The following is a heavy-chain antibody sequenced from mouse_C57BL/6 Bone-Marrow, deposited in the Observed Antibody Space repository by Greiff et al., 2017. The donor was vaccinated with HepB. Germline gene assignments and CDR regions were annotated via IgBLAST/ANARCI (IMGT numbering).Heavy chain of an antibody. Sequence: EVKLEESGGGLVQPKGSLKLSCAASGFSFNTYAMNWVRQAPGKGLEWVARIRSKSNNYATYYADSVKDRFTISRDDSESMLYLQMNNLKTEDTAMYYCVRQRYYAMDYWGQGTSVTVSS. CDR2: IRSKSNNYAT. J-gene: IGHJ4*01. CDR3: VRQRYYAMDY. CDR1: GFSFNTYA. V-gene: IGHV10-1*01.